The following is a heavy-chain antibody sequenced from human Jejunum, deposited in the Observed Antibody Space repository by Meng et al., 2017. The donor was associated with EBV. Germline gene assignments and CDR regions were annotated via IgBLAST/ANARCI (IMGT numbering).Heavy chain of an antibody. D-gene: IGHD3-10*01. Sequence: QAQLQESGPRLAKSPATLSLPCTVSGVSMSNFYWSWFRQPPGKGLEWIGYIYYSVSTNYNPSLKSRVTIPVDTSKNQFSLSLSSVTAADTAVYYCARGGGRPEYWGQGILVTVSS. J-gene: IGHJ4*02. CDR3: ARGGGRPEY. V-gene: IGHV4-59*01. CDR2: IYYSVST. CDR1: GVSMSNFY.